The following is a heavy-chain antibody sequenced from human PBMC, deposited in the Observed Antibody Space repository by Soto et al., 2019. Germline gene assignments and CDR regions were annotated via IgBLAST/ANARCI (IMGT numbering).Heavy chain of an antibody. CDR2: ISSTGGYT. V-gene: IGHV3-11*05. D-gene: IGHD6-19*01. Sequence: QVQLVESGGGLAKPGGSLRLSCAASGFSFSDYYMSWIRQAPGRGLEWVSYISSTGGYTNYADSVRGRFTISRDNAKDSLYLPMHGLTAEDTALYYCARDSTGWRAVYDSWGQGILVTVSS. CDR3: ARDSTGWRAVYDS. J-gene: IGHJ4*02. CDR1: GFSFSDYY.